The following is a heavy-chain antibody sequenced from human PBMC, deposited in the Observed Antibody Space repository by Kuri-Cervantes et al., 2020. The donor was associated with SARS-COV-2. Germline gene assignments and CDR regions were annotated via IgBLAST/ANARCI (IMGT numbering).Heavy chain of an antibody. CDR1: GYTLTELS. CDR3: AKGGLYYYDSSGYLDY. J-gene: IGHJ4*02. D-gene: IGHD3-22*01. Sequence: ASVKVSCKVSGYTLTELSMHWVRQAPGKGLEWMGGFDPEDGETIYAQKFQGRVTMTEDTSTDTAYMELRSLRSDDTAVYYCAKGGLYYYDSSGYLDYWGQGTLVTVSS. V-gene: IGHV1-24*01. CDR2: FDPEDGET.